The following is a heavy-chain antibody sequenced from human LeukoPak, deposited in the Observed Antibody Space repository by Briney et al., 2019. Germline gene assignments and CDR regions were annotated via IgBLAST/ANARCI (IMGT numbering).Heavy chain of an antibody. CDR1: GFTVSTNY. D-gene: IGHD5-12*01. J-gene: IGHJ4*02. CDR3: VWGGGLRRNSGTFDY. CDR2: IYSDGST. V-gene: IGHV3-53*01. Sequence: GGSLRLSCAASGFTVSTNYMNWVHQAPGKGLEWVSLIYSDGSTYYADSVKGRFTISRDNSKNTLYLQMNSLRAEDTAVYYCVWGGGLRRNSGTFDYWGQGTLVTVSS.